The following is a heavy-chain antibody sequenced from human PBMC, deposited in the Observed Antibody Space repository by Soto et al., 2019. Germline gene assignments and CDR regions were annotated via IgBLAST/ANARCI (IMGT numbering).Heavy chain of an antibody. V-gene: IGHV3-23*01. Sequence: GGSLRLSCAASGFTFSSYAMNWVRQAPGKGLEWVSALSGSGGSTYYADSVKGRFTISRDSSKNTLYLQMNSLRAEDTAVYYCAKGNSWSPALVLDIWGQGTMVTVSS. J-gene: IGHJ3*02. D-gene: IGHD1-7*01. CDR2: LSGSGGST. CDR3: AKGNSWSPALVLDI. CDR1: GFTFSSYA.